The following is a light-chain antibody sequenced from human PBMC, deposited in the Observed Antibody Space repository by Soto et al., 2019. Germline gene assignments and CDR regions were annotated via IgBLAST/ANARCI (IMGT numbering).Light chain of an antibody. CDR3: QQYDNWPLT. Sequence: DIELTQSPGTLSLSPGERATLSCRASQSVSSNLAWYQQKPGQAPKLLIYNPSTRATGIPARFSGSGSGTEFTPTISSLQSEDFAIYYCQQYDNWPLTFGGGTKVDIK. J-gene: IGKJ4*01. V-gene: IGKV3-15*01. CDR2: NPS. CDR1: QSVSSN.